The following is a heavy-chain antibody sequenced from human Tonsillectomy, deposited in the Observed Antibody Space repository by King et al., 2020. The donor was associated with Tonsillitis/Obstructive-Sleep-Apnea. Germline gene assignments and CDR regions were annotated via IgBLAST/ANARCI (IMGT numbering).Heavy chain of an antibody. CDR3: AKEQAAWDAFDI. J-gene: IGHJ3*02. Sequence: VQLVESGGGVVQPGRSLRLSCAASGFTFSSFSMHWVRQAPGKGLEWVAVISDDGNNKDYADSVKGRFTISRDNSKNTLYLQMNSLRAEDTAIYYCAKEQAAWDAFDIWGQGTMVTVSS. V-gene: IGHV3-30*18. CDR1: GFTFSSFS. D-gene: IGHD6-25*01. CDR2: ISDDGNNK.